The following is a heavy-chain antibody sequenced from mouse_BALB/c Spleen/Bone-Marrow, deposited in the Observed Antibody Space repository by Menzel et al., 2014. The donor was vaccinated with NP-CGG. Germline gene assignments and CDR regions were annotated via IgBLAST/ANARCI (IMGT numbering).Heavy chain of an antibody. CDR2: IDPANGNT. Sequence: VQLQHSGAELVKPGASVKLSCTASGFNIKDTYMHWVKQRPEQGLEWIGRIDPANGNTKYDPKFQGKATITADTSSNTAYLQLSSLTSEDTAVYYCARYHYGSSYFDYWGQGTTLTVSS. V-gene: IGHV14-3*02. CDR3: ARYHYGSSYFDY. J-gene: IGHJ2*01. CDR1: GFNIKDTY. D-gene: IGHD1-1*01.